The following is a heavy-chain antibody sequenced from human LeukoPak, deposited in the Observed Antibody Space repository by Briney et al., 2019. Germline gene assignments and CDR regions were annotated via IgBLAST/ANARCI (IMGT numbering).Heavy chain of an antibody. D-gene: IGHD3-16*02. V-gene: IGHV3-21*01. CDR1: GFTFSSYS. Sequence: PGGSLRLSCAASGFTFSSYSMNWVRQAPGKGLEWVSSISSSSSYIYYADSVKGRFTISRDNAKNSLYLQMNSLRAEDTAVYYCARDGHVWGSYRYGGSWFDPWGQGTLVTVSS. CDR2: ISSSSSYI. J-gene: IGHJ5*02. CDR3: ARDGHVWGSYRYGGSWFDP.